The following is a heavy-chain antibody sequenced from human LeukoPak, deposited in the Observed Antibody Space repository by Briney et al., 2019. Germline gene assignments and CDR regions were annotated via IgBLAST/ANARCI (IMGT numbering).Heavy chain of an antibody. J-gene: IGHJ4*02. D-gene: IGHD3-9*01. Sequence: GGSLRLSCAASGFTFSSYEMNWVRQAPGKGLEWVSVVYSGIYSGGSTYYADSVKGRFTFSRDNSKNTLYLQMNSPRAEDTAVYYCARGGDYDILTGYSKPFDYWGQGTLVTVSS. CDR1: GFTFSSYE. CDR3: ARGGDYDILTGYSKPFDY. V-gene: IGHV3-53*01. CDR2: VYSGIYSGGST.